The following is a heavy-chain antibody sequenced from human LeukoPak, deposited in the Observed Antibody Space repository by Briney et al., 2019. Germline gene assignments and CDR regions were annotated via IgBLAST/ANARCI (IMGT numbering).Heavy chain of an antibody. CDR1: GGSFSGYY. Sequence: SETLSLTCAVYGGSFSGYYWSWIRQPPGKGLEWIGEINHSGSTNYNPSLKSRVTISVDTSKNQFSLKLSSVTAADTAVYYCARHAPLYYYDSSGYGPWGQGTLVTVSS. D-gene: IGHD3-22*01. J-gene: IGHJ5*02. CDR3: ARHAPLYYYDSSGYGP. CDR2: INHSGST. V-gene: IGHV4-34*01.